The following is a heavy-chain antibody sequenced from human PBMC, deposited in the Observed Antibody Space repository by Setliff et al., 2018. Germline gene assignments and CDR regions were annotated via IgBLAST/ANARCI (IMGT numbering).Heavy chain of an antibody. CDR3: ARDGLGAFSLRSMDV. J-gene: IGHJ6*04. CDR1: GDSIYNYF. D-gene: IGHD3-3*02. Sequence: PSETLSLTCTVSGDSIYNYFWGWIRQPPGKGLEWMGSIFYTGSTYYSPSLKSRVTMSVDTSKNQFSLKLSSVTAADTAVFYCARDGLGAFSLRSMDVWGKGTTVTVSS. CDR2: IFYTGST. V-gene: IGHV4-39*02.